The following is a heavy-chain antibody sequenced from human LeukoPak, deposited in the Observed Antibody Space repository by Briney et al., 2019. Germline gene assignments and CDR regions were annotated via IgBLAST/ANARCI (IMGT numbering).Heavy chain of an antibody. CDR1: GGSISSSSYY. D-gene: IGHD1-1*01. CDR3: ARVNWNDYYFDY. J-gene: IGHJ4*02. CDR2: IYYSGST. V-gene: IGHV4-39*01. Sequence: PSETLSLTCTVSGGSISSSSYYWGWIRQPPGKGLEWIGSIYYSGSTYYNPSLKNRVTIFVDTSKNQFSLKLSSVTAADTAVYYCARVNWNDYYFDYWGQGTLVTVSS.